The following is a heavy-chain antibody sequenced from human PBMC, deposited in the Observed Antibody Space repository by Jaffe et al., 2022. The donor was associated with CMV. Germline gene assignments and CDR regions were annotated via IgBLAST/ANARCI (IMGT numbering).Heavy chain of an antibody. CDR2: IWYDGSNK. V-gene: IGHV3-33*08. D-gene: IGHD5-18*01. J-gene: IGHJ6*03. CDR3: ARDSGGYSYGRNYYYYMDV. CDR1: GFTFSSYG. Sequence: QVQLVESGGGVVQPGRSLRLSCAASGFTFSSYGMHWVRQAPGKGLEWVAVIWYDGSNKYYADSVKGRFTISRDNSKNTLYLQMNSLRAEDTAVYYCARDSGGYSYGRNYYYYMDVWGKGTTVTVSS.